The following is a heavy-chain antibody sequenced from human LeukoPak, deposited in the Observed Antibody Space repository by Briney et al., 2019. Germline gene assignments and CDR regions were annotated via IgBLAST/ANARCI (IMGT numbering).Heavy chain of an antibody. D-gene: IGHD6-19*01. V-gene: IGHV5-51*01. CDR3: AGSHSKQWLVRFDY. CDR2: IYPGDSDT. Sequence: GESLKISCKGSGYXFTSYWICWVRQMPGKGLEWMGIIYPGDSDTRYSPSFQGQVTISADKSISTAYLQWSSLKASDTAMYYCAGSHSKQWLVRFDYWGQGTLVTVSS. J-gene: IGHJ4*02. CDR1: GYXFTSYW.